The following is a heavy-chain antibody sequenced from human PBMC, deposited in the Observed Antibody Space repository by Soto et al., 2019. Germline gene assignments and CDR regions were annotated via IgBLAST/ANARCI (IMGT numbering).Heavy chain of an antibody. J-gene: IGHJ3*02. CDR1: GFTFSSYD. Sequence: PGGSLRPSWAASGFTFSSYDMHWVRQATGKGLEWVSAIGTAGDTYYPGSVKGRFTISRENAKNSLYLQMNSLRAGDTAVYYCARGSWYGDYENFAFDIWGQGTMVPDSS. CDR3: ARGSWYGDYENFAFDI. CDR2: IGTAGDT. V-gene: IGHV3-13*01. D-gene: IGHD4-17*01.